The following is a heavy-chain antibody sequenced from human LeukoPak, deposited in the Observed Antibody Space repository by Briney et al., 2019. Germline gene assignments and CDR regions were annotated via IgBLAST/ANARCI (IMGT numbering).Heavy chain of an antibody. Sequence: ASVKVSCKASGYTFTSYGISWVRQAPGQGLEWMGWISAYNGNTNYAQKLQGRVTMTTDTSTSTAYMELRSLRSDDTAVYYYARERYDSSGYNDAFDIWGQGTMVTVSS. D-gene: IGHD3-22*01. CDR3: ARERYDSSGYNDAFDI. V-gene: IGHV1-18*01. CDR2: ISAYNGNT. J-gene: IGHJ3*02. CDR1: GYTFTSYG.